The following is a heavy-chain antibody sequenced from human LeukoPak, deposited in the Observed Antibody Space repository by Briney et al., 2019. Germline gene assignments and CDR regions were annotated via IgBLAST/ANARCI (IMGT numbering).Heavy chain of an antibody. Sequence: GGSLRLSCAASGFTFSSYWMSWVRQAPGKGLEWVANIKQDASEKYYVDSVKGRFTISRDNAKNSLYLQMNSLRAEDTAVYYCARVPTLGYYYDSSGYYLHYYYGMDVWGQGTTVTVSS. D-gene: IGHD3-22*01. CDR2: IKQDASEK. V-gene: IGHV3-7*01. J-gene: IGHJ6*02. CDR3: ARVPTLGYYYDSSGYYLHYYYGMDV. CDR1: GFTFSSYW.